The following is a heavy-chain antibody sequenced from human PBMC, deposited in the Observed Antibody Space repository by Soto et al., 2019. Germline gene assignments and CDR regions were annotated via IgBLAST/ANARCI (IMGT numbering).Heavy chain of an antibody. CDR1: GFTFNNYA. Sequence: EVQLLESGGGLVQPGGSLRLSCAASGFTFNNYAMTWVRQAPGKGLEWVSAISGGGDTTSYADSVKGRFTVSRDGSKNGLYLQMRSLRAEETALYYCARGRGGSGSLTPRVDCWGQGTLVTVSS. CDR3: ARGRGGSGSLTPRVDC. CDR2: ISGGGDTT. D-gene: IGHD3-10*01. J-gene: IGHJ4*02. V-gene: IGHV3-23*01.